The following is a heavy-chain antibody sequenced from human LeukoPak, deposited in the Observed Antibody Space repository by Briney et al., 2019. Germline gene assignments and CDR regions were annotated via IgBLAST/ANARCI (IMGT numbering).Heavy chain of an antibody. Sequence: SETLSLTCTVSGGFINNYYWSWIRRPPGKGLEWIGYIYYSGSTNYNPSLKSRVTISVDTSKNQFSLKLSSVTAADTAVFYCARVASGYDVFDIWGQGTMVTVSS. J-gene: IGHJ3*02. D-gene: IGHD3-3*01. CDR3: ARVASGYDVFDI. CDR2: IYYSGST. CDR1: GGFINNYY. V-gene: IGHV4-59*01.